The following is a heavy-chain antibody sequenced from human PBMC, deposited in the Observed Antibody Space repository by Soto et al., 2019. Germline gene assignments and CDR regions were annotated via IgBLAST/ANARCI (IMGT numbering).Heavy chain of an antibody. CDR2: IYPGDSDT. J-gene: IGHJ6*02. CDR3: ARHVSGYNYGSYYYYGMDV. Sequence: GESLKISCKGSGYSFTSYWIGWVRQMPGKGLEWMGIIYPGDSDTRYSPSFQGQVTISADKSFSTAYLQWSSLKASDTAMYYCARHVSGYNYGSYYYYGMDVWGQGTTVTVSS. V-gene: IGHV5-51*01. D-gene: IGHD5-18*01. CDR1: GYSFTSYW.